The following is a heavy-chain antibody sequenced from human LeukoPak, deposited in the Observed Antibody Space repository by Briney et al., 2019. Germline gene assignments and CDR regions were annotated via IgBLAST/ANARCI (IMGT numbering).Heavy chain of an antibody. CDR3: ARAPPPGTGTTTFDY. CDR1: GGSISSYY. Sequence: SETLSLTCTVSGGSISSYYWSWIRQPPGKGLEWIGYIYYSGSTNYNPSLKSRVTISVDTSKNQFSLKLSSVTAADTAVYYCARAPPPGTGTTTFDYWGQGTLVTVSS. CDR2: IYYSGST. V-gene: IGHV4-59*12. D-gene: IGHD1-7*01. J-gene: IGHJ4*02.